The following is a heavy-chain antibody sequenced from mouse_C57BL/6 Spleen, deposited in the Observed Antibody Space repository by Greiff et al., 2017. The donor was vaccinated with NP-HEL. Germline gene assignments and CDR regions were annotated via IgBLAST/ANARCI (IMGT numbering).Heavy chain of an antibody. CDR1: GYTFTDHT. CDR3: ARSRDSSGYLVAMDY. Sequence: VQLQQSDAELVKPGASVKISCKVSGYTFTDHTIHWMKQRPEQGLEWIGYIYPRDGSTKYNEKFKGKATLTADKSSRTAYMHLNSLTSEDSAVYFCARSRDSSGYLVAMDYWGQGTSVTVSS. J-gene: IGHJ4*01. V-gene: IGHV1-78*01. D-gene: IGHD3-2*02. CDR2: IYPRDGST.